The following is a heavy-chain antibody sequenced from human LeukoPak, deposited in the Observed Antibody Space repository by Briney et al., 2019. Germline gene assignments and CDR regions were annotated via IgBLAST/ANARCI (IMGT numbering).Heavy chain of an antibody. D-gene: IGHD6-13*01. CDR3: ARHPIAAGGAYNWFDP. V-gene: IGHV5-51*01. CDR1: GYSFTSYW. J-gene: IGHJ5*02. Sequence: GESLKISCKGSGYSFTSYWIGWVRQMPGKGLEWMGIIYPGDSDTRYSPSFQGQVTISADKSISTAYLQWISLKASDTAMYYCARHPIAAGGAYNWFDPWGQGTLVTVSS. CDR2: IYPGDSDT.